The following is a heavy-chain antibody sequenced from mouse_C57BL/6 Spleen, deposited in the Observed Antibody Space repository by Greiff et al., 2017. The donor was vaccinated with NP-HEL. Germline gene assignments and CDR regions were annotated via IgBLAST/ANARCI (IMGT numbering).Heavy chain of an antibody. CDR1: GFTFSSYA. CDR2: ISSGGDYI. V-gene: IGHV5S21*01. CDR3: ARTLGRARFDY. J-gene: IGHJ2*01. Sequence: EVHLVESGEGLVKPGGSLKLSCAASGFTFSSYAMSWVRQTPEKRLEWVAYISSGGDYIYYADTVKGRFTISRDNAKNTLFLQMTSLRSEDTAMYYCARTLGRARFDYWGQGTTLTVSS. D-gene: IGHD4-1*01.